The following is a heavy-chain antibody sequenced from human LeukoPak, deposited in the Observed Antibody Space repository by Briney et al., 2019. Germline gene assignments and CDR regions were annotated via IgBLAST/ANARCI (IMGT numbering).Heavy chain of an antibody. CDR2: INTGNGNT. CDR3: ARDRAMADY. V-gene: IGHV1-3*04. CDR1: GYIFTSYP. Sequence: ASVKVSCKASGYIFTSYPIHWVRKAPEQRLEWMGWINTGNGNTKYSQKFEGRVTVTRDTSATAAYMELSSLRSEDTAVYYCARDRAMADYWGQGTLVTVSS. D-gene: IGHD5-18*01. J-gene: IGHJ4*02.